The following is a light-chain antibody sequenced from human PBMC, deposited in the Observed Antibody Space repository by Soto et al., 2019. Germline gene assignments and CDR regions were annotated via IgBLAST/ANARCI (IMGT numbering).Light chain of an antibody. CDR3: MQVTHWPWT. Sequence: DVVMTQSPLSLPVTLGQPASISCRSTHSLVYSDGNTYLNWFHQRPGKSPRRLIYKISKRDSGVQDRFSASGSGADFTLKSSRVDAEDVGFYYCMQVTHWPWTFGQGTKLEIK. CDR1: HSLVYSDGNTY. J-gene: IGKJ1*01. CDR2: KIS. V-gene: IGKV2-30*01.